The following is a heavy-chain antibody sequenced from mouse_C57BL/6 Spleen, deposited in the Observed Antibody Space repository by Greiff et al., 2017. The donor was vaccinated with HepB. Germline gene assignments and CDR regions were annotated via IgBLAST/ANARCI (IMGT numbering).Heavy chain of an antibody. CDR1: GYTFTSYG. J-gene: IGHJ4*01. D-gene: IGHD2-5*01. Sequence: QVQLQQSGAELARPGASVKLSCKASGYTFTSYGISWVKQRTGQGLEWIGEIYPRSGNTYYNEKFKGKATLTADKSSSTAYMELRSLTSEDSAVYFCARRDYSNYGDAMDYWGQGTSVTVSS. CDR2: IYPRSGNT. V-gene: IGHV1-81*01. CDR3: ARRDYSNYGDAMDY.